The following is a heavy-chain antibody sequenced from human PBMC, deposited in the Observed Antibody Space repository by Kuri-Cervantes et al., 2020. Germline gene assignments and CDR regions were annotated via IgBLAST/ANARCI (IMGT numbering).Heavy chain of an antibody. CDR2: MNPNSGNT. D-gene: IGHD5-18*01. CDR1: GYTFTSYD. Sequence: ASVKVSCKASGYTFTSYDINWVRQATGQGLEWMGWMNPNSGNTGYAQKFQGRVTMTRNTSIGTAYMELSTLRSEDTTVYYCAKRGYSYGELDYWGQGTLVTVSS. V-gene: IGHV1-8*01. J-gene: IGHJ4*02. CDR3: AKRGYSYGELDY.